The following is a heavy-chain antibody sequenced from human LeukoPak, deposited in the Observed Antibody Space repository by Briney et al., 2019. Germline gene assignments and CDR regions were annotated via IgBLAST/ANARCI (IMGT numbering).Heavy chain of an antibody. Sequence: GGSLRLSCAASGFTFSSYGMHWVRQAPGKGLEWVAVISYDGSNKYYADSVKGRFTISRDNSKNTLCLQMNSLRAEDTAVYYCARGINYYDFWSGFDYWGQGTLVTVSS. CDR1: GFTFSSYG. V-gene: IGHV3-30*03. CDR3: ARGINYYDFWSGFDY. D-gene: IGHD3-3*01. CDR2: ISYDGSNK. J-gene: IGHJ4*02.